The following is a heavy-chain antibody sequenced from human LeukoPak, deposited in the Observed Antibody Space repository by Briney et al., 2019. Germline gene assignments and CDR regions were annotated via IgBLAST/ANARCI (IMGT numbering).Heavy chain of an antibody. CDR1: GFTFSSYS. Sequence: GGSLRLSCAASGFTFSSYSMNWVRQAPGKGLEWVSSITSSGRYIYYADSVKGRFTISRDNSENSLYLQMDSLRAEDTAVYYCAKAWYDSSGYYNNWFDPWGQGTLVTVSS. CDR2: ITSSGRYI. J-gene: IGHJ5*02. V-gene: IGHV3-21*01. D-gene: IGHD3-22*01. CDR3: AKAWYDSSGYYNNWFDP.